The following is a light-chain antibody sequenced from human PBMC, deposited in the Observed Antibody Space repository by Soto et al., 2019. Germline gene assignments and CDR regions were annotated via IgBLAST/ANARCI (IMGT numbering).Light chain of an antibody. J-gene: IGKJ1*01. V-gene: IGKV1-5*01. Sequence: DLQMTQSPSTLSASVGDRVTITCRASQSISSWLAWYQQKPGKAPKLLIYDASSLESGVPSRFSGSGSGTEFTLTISSLQPDDFATYYCQQYNSPWTFGQGTKVDI. CDR1: QSISSW. CDR3: QQYNSPWT. CDR2: DAS.